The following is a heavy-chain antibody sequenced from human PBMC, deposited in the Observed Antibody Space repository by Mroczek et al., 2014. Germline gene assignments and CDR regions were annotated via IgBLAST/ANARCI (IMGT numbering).Heavy chain of an antibody. CDR1: GGSISSSSYY. CDR3: ARNIAVEDYFDY. J-gene: IGHJ4*02. V-gene: IGHV4-39*01. Sequence: QVQLQESGPGLVKPSETLSLTCTVSGGSISSSSYYWGWIRQPPGKGLEWIGSIYYSGSTYYNPSLKSRVTISVDTSKNQFSLKLSSVTAADTAVYYCARNIAVEDYFDYWGQGTLVTVSS. CDR2: IYYSGST. D-gene: IGHD6-19*01.